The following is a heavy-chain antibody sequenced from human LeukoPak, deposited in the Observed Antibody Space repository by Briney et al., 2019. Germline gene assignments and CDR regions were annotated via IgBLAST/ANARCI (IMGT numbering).Heavy chain of an antibody. CDR3: AKASGYSSGWPKVPNFDY. D-gene: IGHD6-19*01. CDR2: ISWNSGSI. Sequence: GGSLRLSCAASGFTFDDYAMHWVRQAPGKGLEWVSGISWNSGSIGYADSVKGRFTISRDNAKNSLYLQMNSLRAEDTALYYCAKASGYSSGWPKVPNFDYWGQGTLVTVSS. V-gene: IGHV3-9*01. CDR1: GFTFDDYA. J-gene: IGHJ4*02.